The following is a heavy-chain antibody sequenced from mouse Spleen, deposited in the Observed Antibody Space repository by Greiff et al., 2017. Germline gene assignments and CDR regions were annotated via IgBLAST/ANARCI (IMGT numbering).Heavy chain of an antibody. CDR3: ARVTTVVARD. CDR1: GYSITSGYY. D-gene: IGHD1-1*01. J-gene: IGHJ2*01. Sequence: EVQLQQSGPGLVKPSQSLSLTCSVTGYSITSGYYWNWIRQFPGNKLEWMGYISYDGSNNYNPSLKNRISITRDTSKNQFFLKLNSVTTEDTATYYCARVTTVVARDWGQGTTLTVSS. V-gene: IGHV3-6*01. CDR2: ISYDGSN.